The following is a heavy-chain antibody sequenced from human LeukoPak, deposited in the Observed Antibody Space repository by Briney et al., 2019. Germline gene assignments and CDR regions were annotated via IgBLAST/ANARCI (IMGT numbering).Heavy chain of an antibody. CDR3: ARLQTHYDFWSGYYNFDY. Sequence: SETLSLTCTVSGGSLSSSSYYWGWIRQPPGKGLEWIGSIYYSGSTYYNPSLKSRVTISVDTSKNQFSLKLSSVTAADTAVYYCARLQTHYDFWSGYYNFDYWGQGTLVTVSS. V-gene: IGHV4-39*01. J-gene: IGHJ4*02. CDR1: GGSLSSSSYY. D-gene: IGHD3-3*01. CDR2: IYYSGST.